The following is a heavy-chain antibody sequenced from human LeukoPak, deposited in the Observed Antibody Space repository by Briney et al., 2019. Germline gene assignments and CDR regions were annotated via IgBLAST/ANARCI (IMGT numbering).Heavy chain of an antibody. D-gene: IGHD6-13*01. Sequence: GESLKISCKGSGYSFTSYWIGWVRQMPGKGLEWMGIIYPGDSDTRYSPSFQGQATISADKSISTAYLQWSSLKASDTAMYYCAIFPIAAAGNDAFDIWGQGTMVTVSS. J-gene: IGHJ3*02. CDR2: IYPGDSDT. V-gene: IGHV5-51*01. CDR1: GYSFTSYW. CDR3: AIFPIAAAGNDAFDI.